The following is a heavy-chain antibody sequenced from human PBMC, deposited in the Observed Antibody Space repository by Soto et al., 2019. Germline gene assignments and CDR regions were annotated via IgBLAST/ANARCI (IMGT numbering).Heavy chain of an antibody. CDR1: GGTFSSYA. Sequence: GAAVKVSCKSSGGTFSSYAISWVRQAPGQGLEWMGGIIPIFGTANYAQKFQGRVTITADESTSTAYMELSSLRSEDTAVYYCARGPPITIFGVVTAYYYGMDVWGQGTTVTVS. CDR2: IIPIFGTA. V-gene: IGHV1-69*13. CDR3: ARGPPITIFGVVTAYYYGMDV. D-gene: IGHD3-3*01. J-gene: IGHJ6*02.